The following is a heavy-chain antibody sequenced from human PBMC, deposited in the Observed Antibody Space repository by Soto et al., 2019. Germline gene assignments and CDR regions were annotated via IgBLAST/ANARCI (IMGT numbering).Heavy chain of an antibody. Sequence: SETLSLTCAVYGGSFSGYYWSWIRQPPGKGLEWIGEINHSGSTNYNPSLKSRVTISVDTSKNQFSLKMSSVTDEDTAVYYRERGLMGLELRNYYYYGMDVWGQGTTVT. D-gene: IGHD1-7*01. CDR2: INHSGST. CDR3: ERGLMGLELRNYYYYGMDV. J-gene: IGHJ6*02. V-gene: IGHV4-34*01. CDR1: GGSFSGYY.